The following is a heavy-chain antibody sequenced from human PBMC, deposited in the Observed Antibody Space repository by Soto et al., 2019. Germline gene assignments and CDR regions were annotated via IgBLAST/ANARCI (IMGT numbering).Heavy chain of an antibody. CDR2: ISYDGSNK. D-gene: IGHD6-6*01. J-gene: IGHJ6*02. CDR1: GFTFINYG. V-gene: IGHV3-30*18. CDR3: AKDLPARPKYYYGMDV. Sequence: GGSLRLSCAASGFTFINYGMHWIRQAPGKGLEWVAVISYDGSNKYYADSVKGRFTISRDNSKNTLYLQMNSLRAEDTAVYYCAKDLPARPKYYYGMDVWGQGTTVTVSS.